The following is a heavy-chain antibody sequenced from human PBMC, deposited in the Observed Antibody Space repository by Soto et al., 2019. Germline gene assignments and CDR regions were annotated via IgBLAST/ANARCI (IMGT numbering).Heavy chain of an antibody. CDR1: GFTFSGSA. CDR3: TRHRLSTSCQRIAAGTGGCAFDI. CDR2: IRSKANSYAT. V-gene: IGHV3-73*01. J-gene: IGHJ3*02. D-gene: IGHD2-2*01. Sequence: GGSLRLSCAASGFTFSGSAMHWVRQASGKGLEWVGRIRSKANSYATAYVASVKGRFTISRDDSKNTAYLQMNSLKTEDTAVYYCTRHRLSTSCQRIAAGTGGCAFDIWGQGTMVTVSS.